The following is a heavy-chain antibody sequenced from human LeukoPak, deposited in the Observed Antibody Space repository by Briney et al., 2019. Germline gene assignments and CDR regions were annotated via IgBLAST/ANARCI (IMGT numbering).Heavy chain of an antibody. Sequence: GGSLRLSCTVSGFTVSTNSMNWVRQAPGKGLEWVSFIYSDNTHYSDSVKGRFTISRDNSKNTLYLQMNSLRAEDTAVYYCARAWEDIVVVPAAIWGQGTLVTVSS. V-gene: IGHV3-53*01. CDR3: ARAWEDIVVVPAAI. CDR1: GFTVSTNS. J-gene: IGHJ4*02. CDR2: IYSDNT. D-gene: IGHD2-2*01.